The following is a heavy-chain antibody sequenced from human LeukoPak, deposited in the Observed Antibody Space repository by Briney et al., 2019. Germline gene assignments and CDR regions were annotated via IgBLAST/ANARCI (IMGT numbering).Heavy chain of an antibody. CDR1: GYTFTSYG. Sequence: ASVKVSCKASGYTFTSYGVSWVRQAPGQGLEWMGWISAYNGNTNYAQKLQGRVTMTTDTSTSTAYMELRSLRSDDTAVYYCARDLSADTATNYWGQGTLVTVSS. CDR3: ARDLSADTATNY. J-gene: IGHJ4*02. CDR2: ISAYNGNT. D-gene: IGHD5-18*01. V-gene: IGHV1-18*01.